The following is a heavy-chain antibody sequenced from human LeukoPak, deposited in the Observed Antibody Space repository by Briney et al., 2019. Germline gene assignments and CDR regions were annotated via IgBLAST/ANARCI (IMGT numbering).Heavy chain of an antibody. J-gene: IGHJ4*02. V-gene: IGHV3-66*01. Sequence: GGSLRLSCAASGFTFSSNYMNWVRQAPGKGLEGASVIYSGGSTYYSDSVKGRFTISRDNSKNTLYLQMNSLRAEDTAVYYCAKGSVTTFGAADYWGQGTLVTVSS. D-gene: IGHD4-17*01. CDR1: GFTFSSNY. CDR2: IYSGGST. CDR3: AKGSVTTFGAADY.